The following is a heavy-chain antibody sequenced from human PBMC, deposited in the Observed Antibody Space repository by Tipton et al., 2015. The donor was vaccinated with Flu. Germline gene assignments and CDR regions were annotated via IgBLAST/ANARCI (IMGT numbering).Heavy chain of an antibody. CDR2: IYYSGST. D-gene: IGHD2-21*01. J-gene: IGHJ3*02. CDR1: GGSISSYY. CDR3: ARQLFWGTFDI. V-gene: IGHV4-59*01. Sequence: LRLSCTVSGGSISSYYWSWIRQPPGKGLEWIGYIYYSGSTNYNPSLKSRVTISVDTSKNQFSLKLSSVTAADTAVYYCARQLFWGTFDIWGQGTMVTVSS.